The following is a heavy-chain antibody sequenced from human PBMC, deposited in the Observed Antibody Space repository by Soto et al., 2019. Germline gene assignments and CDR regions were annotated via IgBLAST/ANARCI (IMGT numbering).Heavy chain of an antibody. CDR2: ISGSGGST. V-gene: IGHV3-23*01. CDR1: GFTFSNYA. J-gene: IGHJ6*03. Sequence: GGSLRLSCAASGFTFSNYAMSWVLQAQGKGLEWVSTISGSGGSTYYADSVKGRFTISRDNSKNTLYLQMNSLRAEDTAVYYCAKDEGGTYYYYYYMDVWGKGTTVTV. D-gene: IGHD3-16*01. CDR3: AKDEGGTYYYYYYMDV.